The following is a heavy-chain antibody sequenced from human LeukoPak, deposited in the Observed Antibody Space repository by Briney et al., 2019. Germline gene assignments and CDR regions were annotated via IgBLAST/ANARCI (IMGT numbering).Heavy chain of an antibody. Sequence: PSETLSLTRAVYGGSFSGYYWSWIRQPPGKGLEWIGEINHSGSTNYNPSLKSRVTISVDTSKSQFSLKLSSVTAADTAVYYCARLTRRSGNYFDYWGQGTLVTVSS. CDR3: ARLTRRSGNYFDY. D-gene: IGHD1-1*01. CDR1: GGSFSGYY. J-gene: IGHJ4*02. CDR2: INHSGST. V-gene: IGHV4-34*01.